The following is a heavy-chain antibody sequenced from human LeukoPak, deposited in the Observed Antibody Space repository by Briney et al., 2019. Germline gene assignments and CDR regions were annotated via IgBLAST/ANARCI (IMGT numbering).Heavy chain of an antibody. D-gene: IGHD4-11*01. CDR1: GYIFTTLG. CDR3: ARAGAVLTTHFDC. CDR2: ISASNGNT. V-gene: IGHV1-18*01. J-gene: IGHJ4*02. Sequence: ASVTVSCKASGYIFTTLGISWVRQAPGQGLEWMGWISASNGNTDYAQILQGRLTMTTDTSTDTAYMELRSLRSDDTAVYYCARAGAVLTTHFDCWGQGTLVTVSS.